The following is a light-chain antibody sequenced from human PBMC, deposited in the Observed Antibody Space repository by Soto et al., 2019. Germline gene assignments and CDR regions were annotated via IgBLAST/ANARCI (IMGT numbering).Light chain of an antibody. CDR2: DAS. J-gene: IGKJ3*01. Sequence: SPAAVSLSTGERTTLHCRASQSVSSYLAWYQQKPGQTPRLLIYDASSGATGIPDRISGSGSGKDFTLTISRLEPEDFALYCCQESGCAPCRFGPGTKVDI. CDR3: QESGCAPCR. CDR1: QSVSSY. V-gene: IGKV3-20*01.